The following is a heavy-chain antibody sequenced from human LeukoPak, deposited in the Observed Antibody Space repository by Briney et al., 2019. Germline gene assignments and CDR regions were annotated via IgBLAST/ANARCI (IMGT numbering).Heavy chain of an antibody. CDR1: GFTFSSYA. CDR2: ISGSGGST. Sequence: GGSLRLSCAASGFTFSSYAMSWVRQAPGKGLEWVSAISGSGGSTYYADSVKGRFTISRDNSKNTLYLQMNSLGAEDTAVYYCAKAPLLVWAYYFDYWGQGTLVTVSS. D-gene: IGHD2-8*02. CDR3: AKAPLLVWAYYFDY. J-gene: IGHJ4*02. V-gene: IGHV3-23*01.